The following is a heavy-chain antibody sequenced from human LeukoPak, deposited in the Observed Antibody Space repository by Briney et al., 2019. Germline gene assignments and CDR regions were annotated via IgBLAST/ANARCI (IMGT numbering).Heavy chain of an antibody. CDR3: ARKSARGGDFDY. CDR2: IYYTGST. J-gene: IGHJ4*02. Sequence: SETLSLTCTVSGGSISDYYWNWIRQPPGKGLEWIGNIYYTGSTNYNPSLRSRVTISVDTSKNQFSLKLTSVTATDTAIYYCARKSARGGDFDYWGQGTLVTVSP. CDR1: GGSISDYY. D-gene: IGHD6-6*01. V-gene: IGHV4-59*08.